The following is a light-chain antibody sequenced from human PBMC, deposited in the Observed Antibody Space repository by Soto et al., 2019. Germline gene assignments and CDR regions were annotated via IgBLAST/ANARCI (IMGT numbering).Light chain of an antibody. CDR3: SSYTSSRTPDV. Sequence: QSALTQPASVSGSPGQSITISCTGTSSDVGGYNYVSWYQQHPGKAPKLMIYEVSNRPSGVSNRFSGSKSGNTASLTISGLQAEDQADYHCSSYTSSRTPDVFGTGTKVTL. CDR1: SSDVGGYNY. J-gene: IGLJ1*01. CDR2: EVS. V-gene: IGLV2-14*01.